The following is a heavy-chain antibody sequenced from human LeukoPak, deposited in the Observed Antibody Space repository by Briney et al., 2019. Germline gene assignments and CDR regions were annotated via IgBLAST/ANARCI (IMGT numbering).Heavy chain of an antibody. CDR3: ARGGYYGSGSYYRAVQYYYYYGMDV. J-gene: IGHJ6*02. D-gene: IGHD3-10*01. CDR1: GFTFSDYY. Sequence: PGGSLRLSCAASGFTFSDYYMSWIRQAPGKGLEWVSYISSSGSTIYYADSVKGRFTIPRDNAKNSLYLQMNSVRAEDTAVYYWARGGYYGSGSYYRAVQYYYYYGMDVWGQGTTVTVSS. CDR2: ISSSGSTI. V-gene: IGHV3-11*01.